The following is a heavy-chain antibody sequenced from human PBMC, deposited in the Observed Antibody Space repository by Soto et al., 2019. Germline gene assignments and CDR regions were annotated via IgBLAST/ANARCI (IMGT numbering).Heavy chain of an antibody. CDR1: GYTFTSYD. CDR3: ARVLCSSTSCYLDAFDI. V-gene: IGHV1-8*01. D-gene: IGHD2-2*01. CDR2: MNPNSGNT. J-gene: IGHJ3*02. Sequence: ASVKVSCKASGYTFTSYDINWVRQATGQGLEWMGWMNPNSGNTGYAQKFQGRVTMTRNTSISTAYMELSSLRSEDTAVYYCARVLCSSTSCYLDAFDIWGQGTMVTVPS.